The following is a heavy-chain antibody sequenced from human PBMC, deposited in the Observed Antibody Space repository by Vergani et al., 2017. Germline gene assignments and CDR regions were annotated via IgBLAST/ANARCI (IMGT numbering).Heavy chain of an antibody. Sequence: QITLKESGPTLVKPTQTLTLTCTFSGFSLNTRGVSVAWIRPPPGKALDWLALLYWNDDQHYSPSQNNRITITKDTSKNQVVLTMTNMDYVDTGTYYCVDRKTECGTTGCFYPFYSYYYMDVWGKGTTVTVSS. CDR3: VDRKTECGTTGCFYPFYSYYYMDV. V-gene: IGHV2-5*04. CDR1: GFSLNTRGVS. CDR2: LYWNDDQ. D-gene: IGHD1-7*01. J-gene: IGHJ6*03.